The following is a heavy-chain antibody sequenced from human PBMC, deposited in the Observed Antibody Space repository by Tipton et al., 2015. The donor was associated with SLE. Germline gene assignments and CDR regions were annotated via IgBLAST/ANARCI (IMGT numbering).Heavy chain of an antibody. CDR2: ISYDGSNK. J-gene: IGHJ4*02. D-gene: IGHD2-15*01. CDR1: GFTFSSYG. V-gene: IGHV3-30*12. Sequence: SLRLSCAASGFTFSSYGMHWVRQAPGKGLEWVAVISYDGSNKYYADSVKGRFTISRDNAKNSLYLQMNSLRAEDTAVYYCARAVVVVAPFDYWGQGTLVTVSS. CDR3: ARAVVVVAPFDY.